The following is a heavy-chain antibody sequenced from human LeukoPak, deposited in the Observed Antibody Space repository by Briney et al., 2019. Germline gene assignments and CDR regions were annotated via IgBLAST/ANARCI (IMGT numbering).Heavy chain of an antibody. J-gene: IGHJ4*02. CDR1: GYSISSGYY. Sequence: KPSETLSLTCTVSGYSISSGYYWGWIRQPPGQGLEWIGSIYHSGSTYYNPSLKSRVTISVDTSKNQFSLKLSSVTAADTAVYYCARERGGIVVDMLSSTGWGQGTLVTVSS. V-gene: IGHV4-38-2*02. D-gene: IGHD2-2*01. CDR2: IYHSGST. CDR3: ARERGGIVVDMLSSTG.